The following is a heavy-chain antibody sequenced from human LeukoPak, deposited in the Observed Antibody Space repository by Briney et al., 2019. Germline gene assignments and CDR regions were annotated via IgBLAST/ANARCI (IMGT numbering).Heavy chain of an antibody. J-gene: IGHJ4*02. CDR3: ARDLMGIAYRGAFYY. CDR1: GYTVTELS. Sequence: ASVKVSCKVSGYTVTELSMHWVRQSPGKGLEWMGGFHPEDGETIYAQKFQGRVTMTEDTSTDTAYMELRSLRSDDTAVYYCARDLMGIAYRGAFYYWGQGTLVTVSS. V-gene: IGHV1-24*01. D-gene: IGHD6-13*01. CDR2: FHPEDGET.